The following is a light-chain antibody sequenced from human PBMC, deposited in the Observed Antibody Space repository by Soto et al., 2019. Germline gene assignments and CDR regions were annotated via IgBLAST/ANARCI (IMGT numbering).Light chain of an antibody. CDR2: AAS. CDR1: QSISTY. Sequence: DFQMTQSPSSLSAPVGDRLTLTCRASQSISTYLNWYQQKPGKAPKLLIYAASSLQTGVPSRFSGSGSGTDFTLTISSLQPEDFATYYCQQYDNLPQLITFGQGTRLEIK. V-gene: IGKV1-39*01. CDR3: QQYDNLPQLIT. J-gene: IGKJ5*01.